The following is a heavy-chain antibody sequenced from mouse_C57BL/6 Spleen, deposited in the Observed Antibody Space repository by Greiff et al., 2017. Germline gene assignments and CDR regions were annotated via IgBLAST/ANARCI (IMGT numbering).Heavy chain of an antibody. CDR2: IRNTANGYTT. Sequence: EVQVVESGGGLVQPGGSLSLSCAASGFTFTDYYMSWVRQPPGKALEWLGFIRNTANGYTTESSASVKGRFTISRDNSQSILYLQMNALRAEDSATYYCARYPLKLGLWYCDVWGTGTTVTVAS. J-gene: IGHJ1*03. CDR3: ARYPLKLGLWYCDV. D-gene: IGHD4-1*01. V-gene: IGHV7-3*01. CDR1: GFTFTDYY.